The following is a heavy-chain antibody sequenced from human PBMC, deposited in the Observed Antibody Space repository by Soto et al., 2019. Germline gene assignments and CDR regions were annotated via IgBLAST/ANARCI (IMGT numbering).Heavy chain of an antibody. J-gene: IGHJ3*02. CDR1: GFSLTTIGVG. CDR3: AHIVITYGGVIGDDAFDI. D-gene: IGHD3-16*02. V-gene: IGHV2-5*02. Sequence: QITLKESGPTLVRPTQTLTLTCSFSGFSLTTIGVGVGWIRQPPGEALDWLAVIYWDDDRRYSPSLRSRLTITKDTSKNQVVLTMTNTDPVDTATYYCAHIVITYGGVIGDDAFDIWGQGTLVTVSS. CDR2: IYWDDDR.